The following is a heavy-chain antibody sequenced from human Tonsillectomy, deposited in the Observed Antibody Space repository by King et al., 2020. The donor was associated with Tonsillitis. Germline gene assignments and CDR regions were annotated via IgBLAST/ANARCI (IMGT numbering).Heavy chain of an antibody. CDR1: GFTFSSYG. Sequence: VQLVESGGGVVQPGRSLRLSCAASGFTFSSYGMHWVRQAPGKGLEWVAVISYDGSNKYYADSVKGRFTISRDNSKNTLYLQMNSLRAEDTAVYYCAKDCFTIRRGSYFCVDYWGRGTLATVCS. V-gene: IGHV3-30*18. D-gene: IGHD1-26*01. CDR2: ISYDGSNK. CDR3: AKDCFTIRRGSYFCVDY. J-gene: IGHJ4*02.